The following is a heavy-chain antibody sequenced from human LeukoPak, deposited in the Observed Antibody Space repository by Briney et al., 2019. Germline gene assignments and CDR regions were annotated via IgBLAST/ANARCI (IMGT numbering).Heavy chain of an antibody. Sequence: GGSLRLSCAASGFTFSSYAMHWVRQAPGKGLEWVAVIPYDGSNKYYADSVKGRFTISRDNSKNTLYLQMNSLRAEDTAVYYCARPSSGWLAIFYWGQGTLVTVPS. J-gene: IGHJ4*02. CDR3: ARPSSGWLAIFY. D-gene: IGHD6-19*01. V-gene: IGHV3-30-3*01. CDR2: IPYDGSNK. CDR1: GFTFSSYA.